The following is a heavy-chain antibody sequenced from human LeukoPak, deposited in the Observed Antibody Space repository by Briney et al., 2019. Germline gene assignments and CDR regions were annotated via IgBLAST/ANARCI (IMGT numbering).Heavy chain of an antibody. CDR3: ARGLSSTSRGYFQH. D-gene: IGHD2-2*01. CDR1: GYTFTSYD. Sequence: ASVKVSCKASGYTFTSYDINWVRQAPGQGLEWMGGIIPIFGTANYAQKFQGRVTITADESTSTTYMELSSLRSEDTAVYYCARGLSSTSRGYFQHWGQGTLVTVSS. CDR2: IIPIFGTA. V-gene: IGHV1-69*13. J-gene: IGHJ1*01.